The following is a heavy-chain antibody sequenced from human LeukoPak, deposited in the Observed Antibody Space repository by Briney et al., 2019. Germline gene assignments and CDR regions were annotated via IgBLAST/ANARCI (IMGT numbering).Heavy chain of an antibody. V-gene: IGHV1-69*05. CDR2: IIPMFGTA. CDR3: AGGSAAGNHHYYHYMDV. Sequence: ASVKVSCKASGGTFSSYAISWVRQAPGQGLEWMGGIIPMFGTANYAQKFQGRVTITTDESTSTAYMELSSLRSEDTAVYYCAGGSAAGNHHYYHYMDVWGKGTTVTVSS. CDR1: GGTFSSYA. D-gene: IGHD6-13*01. J-gene: IGHJ6*03.